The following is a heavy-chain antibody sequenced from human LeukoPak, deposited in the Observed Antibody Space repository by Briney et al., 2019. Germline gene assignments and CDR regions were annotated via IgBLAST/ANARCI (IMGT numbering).Heavy chain of an antibody. CDR3: ARRRDRGYDFDY. CDR2: IYYSGTT. CDR1: GGSISSGDYY. Sequence: SETLSLTCTVSGGSISSGDYYWSWIRQPPGKGLEWIGYIYYSGTTYYNPSLKSRVTISVDTSKSQFSLRLSSVTAADTAVYYCARRRDRGYDFDYWGQGTLVTVSS. J-gene: IGHJ4*02. V-gene: IGHV4-30-4*01. D-gene: IGHD5-12*01.